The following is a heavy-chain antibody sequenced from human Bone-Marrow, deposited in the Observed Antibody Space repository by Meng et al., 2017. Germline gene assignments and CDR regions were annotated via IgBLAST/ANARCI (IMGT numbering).Heavy chain of an antibody. D-gene: IGHD3-22*01. Sequence: GESLKISCAASGFTFSSYGMHWVRQAPGKGLEWVAVIWYDGSNKYYADSVKGRFTISRDNSKNTLYLQMNSLRAEDTAVYYCATASRNYYDSSGYSFDPWGQGTLVTVSS. CDR1: GFTFSSYG. CDR2: IWYDGSNK. CDR3: ATASRNYYDSSGYSFDP. J-gene: IGHJ5*02. V-gene: IGHV3-33*01.